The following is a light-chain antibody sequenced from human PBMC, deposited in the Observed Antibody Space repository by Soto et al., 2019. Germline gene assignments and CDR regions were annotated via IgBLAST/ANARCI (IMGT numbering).Light chain of an antibody. Sequence: EIVLTQSPGTLSLSPGERATLSCRASQSVSSSYLAWYQQKPGQAPRLLIYGASNRATGIPDRFSGSGSGTDFTLTISRLEPEDVAVYYCQQYGSSPLWTFGQGTKVEIK. V-gene: IGKV3-20*01. CDR3: QQYGSSPLWT. CDR2: GAS. CDR1: QSVSSSY. J-gene: IGKJ1*01.